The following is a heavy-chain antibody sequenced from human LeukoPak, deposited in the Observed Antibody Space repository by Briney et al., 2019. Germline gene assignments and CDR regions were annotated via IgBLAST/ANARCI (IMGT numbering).Heavy chain of an antibody. CDR1: GYTFTGYD. J-gene: IGHJ4*02. D-gene: IGHD6-19*01. Sequence: ASVKVSCKASGYTFTGYDMHWVRQAPGQGREWMGRINPNSGGTNYAQKFQGRVTMTRDTSISTAYMELSRLRSDDTAVYYCARDSSGWDFDYWGQGTLVTVSS. CDR3: ARDSSGWDFDY. CDR2: INPNSGGT. V-gene: IGHV1-2*06.